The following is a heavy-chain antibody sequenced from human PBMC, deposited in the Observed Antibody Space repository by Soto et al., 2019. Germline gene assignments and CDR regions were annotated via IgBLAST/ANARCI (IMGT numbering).Heavy chain of an antibody. CDR3: VRVVVGATSRSDFGS. CDR1: GGSIANNNYF. J-gene: IGHJ4*02. D-gene: IGHD2-15*01. Sequence: PSETLSLTCTVSGGSIANNNYFWSWFRQPPGKGLGWIGRAAYSAGSYKNRSFKCRVTVSVDTSRNQFSLRLTCVTAADTAVYYCVRVVVGATSRSDFGSWGQGSMGAVSS. CDR2: AAYSAGS. V-gene: IGHV4-39*01.